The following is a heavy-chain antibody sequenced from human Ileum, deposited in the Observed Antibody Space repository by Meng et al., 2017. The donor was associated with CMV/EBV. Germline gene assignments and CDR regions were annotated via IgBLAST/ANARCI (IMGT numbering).Heavy chain of an antibody. CDR2: IRGNGGSA. V-gene: IGHV3-23*01. Sequence: GGSLRLSCAASGFTFSAYTMTWVRQAPEKGLEWVSRIRGNGGSAAYADSVQDRFTISRDNSQNTLYLQMNSLRVEDTAIYFCARGAAFGVTAPDYWGQGTLVIVSS. CDR3: ARGAAFGVTAPDY. J-gene: IGHJ4*02. CDR1: GFTFSAYT. D-gene: IGHD3-3*01.